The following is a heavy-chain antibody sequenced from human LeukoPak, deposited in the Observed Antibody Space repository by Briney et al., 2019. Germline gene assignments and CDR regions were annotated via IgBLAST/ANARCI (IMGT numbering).Heavy chain of an antibody. Sequence: GGSLRLSCAASGFTFSSYEMNWVRQAPGKGLEWVSYISSSGSTIYYADSVKGRFTISRDNAKNSLYLQMNSLRAGDTAVYYCARDRGRYYMDVWGKGSPVTISS. CDR3: ARDRGRYYMDV. D-gene: IGHD6-25*01. V-gene: IGHV3-48*03. CDR2: ISSSGSTI. J-gene: IGHJ6*03. CDR1: GFTFSSYE.